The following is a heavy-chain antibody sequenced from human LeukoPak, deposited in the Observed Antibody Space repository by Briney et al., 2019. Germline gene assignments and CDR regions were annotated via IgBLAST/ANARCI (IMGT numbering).Heavy chain of an antibody. CDR1: GGSFSGYY. V-gene: IGHV4-34*01. J-gene: IGHJ4*02. CDR3: AKAKYDDSGNYYAY. Sequence: PSETLSLTCAVYGGSFSGYYWSWIRQPPGKGLEWIGEINHSGSTNYNPSLKSRVTISVDTSKNQFSLKLSSVTAADTAVYYCAKAKYDDSGNYYAYWGQGTLVTVSS. D-gene: IGHD3-22*01. CDR2: INHSGST.